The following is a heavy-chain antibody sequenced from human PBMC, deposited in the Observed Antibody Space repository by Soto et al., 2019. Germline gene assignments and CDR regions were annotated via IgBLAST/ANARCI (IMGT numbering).Heavy chain of an antibody. D-gene: IGHD2-21*01. V-gene: IGHV4-39*01. CDR3: ARHWIAGSSIP. CDR1: VDSVRMSSQY. J-gene: IGHJ5*02. Sequence: LTXSVSVDSVRMSSQYWGLIRQPPGKGLEWIGSIHYSGTSYYNPSLKSRVTIFVDTSKNQLSLKLSSVTAADTAVYYCARHWIAGSSIPWGQGTPVTVSS. CDR2: IHYSGTS.